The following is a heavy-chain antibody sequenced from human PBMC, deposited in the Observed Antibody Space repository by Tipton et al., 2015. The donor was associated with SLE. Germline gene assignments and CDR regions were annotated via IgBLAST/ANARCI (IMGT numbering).Heavy chain of an antibody. D-gene: IGHD3-3*01. J-gene: IGHJ4*02. CDR3: ARLSYDFWSGYPAD. CDR1: GASIKSYD. Sequence: LRLSCTVSGASIKSYDWSWIRQSAGKGLEWIGRIYVSGTTNNNPSLKSRVTMSVDTAKNQFSLKLSSVTAADTAVYFCARLSYDFWSGYPADWGQGTLVSVSS. V-gene: IGHV4-4*07. CDR2: IYVSGTT.